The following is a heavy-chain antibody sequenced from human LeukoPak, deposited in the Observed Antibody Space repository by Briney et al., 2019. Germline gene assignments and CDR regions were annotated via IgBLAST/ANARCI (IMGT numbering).Heavy chain of an antibody. D-gene: IGHD7-27*01. Sequence: PGGSLRLSCAASGFTFSSYWMHWVRQAPGKGLVWVSKINSDGSITANADTVKGRFTISRDNAENTLYLQMNSLRAEDTAVYYCARDNSGVDYWGQGTLVTVSS. CDR1: GFTFSSYW. V-gene: IGHV3-74*01. CDR3: ARDNSGVDY. J-gene: IGHJ4*02. CDR2: INSDGSIT.